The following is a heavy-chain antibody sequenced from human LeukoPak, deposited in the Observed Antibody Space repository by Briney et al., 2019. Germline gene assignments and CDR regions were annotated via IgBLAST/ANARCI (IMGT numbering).Heavy chain of an antibody. CDR1: GFTFTNYN. CDR3: ARAGAYGDNFDY. V-gene: IGHV1-46*01. Sequence: ASVKVSCKASGFTFTNYNMHWVRQAPGQRLEWMGIIKPSGGSTNYAQNFQGRVTMTRDTSTSTAYMELRSLRSDDTAVYYRARAGAYGDNFDYWGQGTLVTVSS. D-gene: IGHD4-17*01. J-gene: IGHJ4*02. CDR2: IKPSGGST.